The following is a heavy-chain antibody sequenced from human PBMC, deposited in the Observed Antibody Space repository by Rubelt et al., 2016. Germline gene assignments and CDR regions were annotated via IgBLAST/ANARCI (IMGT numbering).Heavy chain of an antibody. CDR3: ARAPGGWFDP. D-gene: IGHD3-10*01. CDR2: IIPILGIA. J-gene: IGHJ5*02. Sequence: QVQLVQSGAEVKKPGSSVKVSCKASGGTFSSYAISWVRQAPGQGLEWMGRIIPILGIANYVQKFQGRVTITADKSTGTAYMELSSLRSEDTAVYYCARAPGGWFDPWGQGTLVTVSS. CDR1: GGTFSSYA. V-gene: IGHV1-69*04.